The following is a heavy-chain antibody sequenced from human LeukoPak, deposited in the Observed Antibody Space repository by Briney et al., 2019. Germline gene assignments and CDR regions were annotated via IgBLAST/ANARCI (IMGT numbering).Heavy chain of an antibody. V-gene: IGHV4-61*02. CDR3: AREFRD. J-gene: IGHJ4*02. CDR2: IYTSGST. Sequence: TLSLTCTVSGGSISSGSYYWSWIRQPAGKGLEWIGRIYTSGSTNYNPSLKSRVTISVDTSKNQFSLKLSSVTAADTAVYYCAREFRDWGQGTLVTVSS. CDR1: GGSISSGSYY.